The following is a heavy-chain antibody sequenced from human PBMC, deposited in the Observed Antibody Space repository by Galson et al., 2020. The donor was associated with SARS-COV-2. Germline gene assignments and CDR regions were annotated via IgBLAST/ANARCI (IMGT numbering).Heavy chain of an antibody. CDR2: INTSGGST. D-gene: IGHD5-18*01. J-gene: IGHJ4*02. CDR1: GYTFTSYY. V-gene: IGHV1-46*01. CDR3: ARDHQEYSCGLDY. Sequence: ASVKVTCKASGYTFTSYYMHWVSKATGQGLEWMGIINTSGGSTSYAQKFQGSVTMTRDTSTSTVYMELSSLRSEDTAVYYCARDHQEYSCGLDYWGQGTLVTVSS.